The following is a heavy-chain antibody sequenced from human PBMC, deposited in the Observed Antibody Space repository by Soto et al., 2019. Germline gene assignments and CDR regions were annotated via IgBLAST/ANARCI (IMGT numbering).Heavy chain of an antibody. J-gene: IGHJ4*02. CDR1: GGSISSSSYY. Sequence: SETLSLTCTVSGGSISSSSYYWGWIRQPPGKGLEWIGNIYYSGSTYYNPSLKSRVTISVDRSQNLFSLQLTSVTAADTAVYFCARSEATALDFWGQGILVTVSS. CDR2: IYYSGST. V-gene: IGHV4-39*07. CDR3: ARSEATALDF.